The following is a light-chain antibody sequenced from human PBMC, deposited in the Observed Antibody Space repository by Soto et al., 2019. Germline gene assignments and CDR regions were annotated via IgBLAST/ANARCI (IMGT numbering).Light chain of an antibody. CDR3: CSFTSTNTHV. J-gene: IGLJ1*01. Sequence: QSALTQPASVSGSPGQSVTISCTGTSSDFGSYKFVSWYQHHPGKVPKVIIYETSKRPSGVSDRFSGSKSGNTASLTISGIQAEDEDDYYCCSFTSTNTHVYGSGTKLTVL. CDR2: ETS. CDR1: SSDFGSYKF. V-gene: IGLV2-23*01.